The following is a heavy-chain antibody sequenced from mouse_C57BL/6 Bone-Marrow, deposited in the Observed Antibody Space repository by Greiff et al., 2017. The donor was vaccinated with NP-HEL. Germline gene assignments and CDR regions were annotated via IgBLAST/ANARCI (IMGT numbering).Heavy chain of an antibody. J-gene: IGHJ2*01. Sequence: DVMLVESGGDLVKPGGSLKLSCAASGFTFSSYGMSWVRQTPDKRLEWVATISSGGSYTYYPDSVKGRFTISRDNAKNTLYLQMSSLKSEDTAMYYCARPLAYYSNPYFNYWGQGTTLTVSS. V-gene: IGHV5-6*02. CDR1: GFTFSSYG. CDR3: ARPLAYYSNPYFNY. D-gene: IGHD2-5*01. CDR2: ISSGGSYT.